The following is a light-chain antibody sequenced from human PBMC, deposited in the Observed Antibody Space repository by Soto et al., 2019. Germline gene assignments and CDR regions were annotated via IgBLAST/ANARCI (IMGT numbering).Light chain of an antibody. Sequence: QSVLTQPPSVSGAPGQRVTISCTGSSSNIGANSDVHWYQQLTGAAPKLLIYGNTNRSSGVSDRFSASKSGTSAALAITGLQADDEADYYCPSYDNSLSGFYVAGTGTKVTVL. J-gene: IGLJ1*01. CDR1: SSNIGANSD. CDR3: PSYDNSLSGFYV. V-gene: IGLV1-40*01. CDR2: GNT.